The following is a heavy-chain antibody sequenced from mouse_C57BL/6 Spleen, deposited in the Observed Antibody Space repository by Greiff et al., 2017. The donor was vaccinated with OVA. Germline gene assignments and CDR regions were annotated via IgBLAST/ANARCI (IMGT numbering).Heavy chain of an antibody. CDR2: IYPGDGDT. D-gene: IGHD1-1*01. Sequence: QVQLQQSGPELVKPGASVKISCKASGYAFSSSWMNWVKQRPGKGLEWIGRIYPGDGDTNYNGKFKGKATLTADKSSSTAYMQLSSLTSEDSAVYFCARDTVVATRAMDYWGQGTSVTVSS. CDR3: ARDTVVATRAMDY. CDR1: GYAFSSSW. V-gene: IGHV1-82*01. J-gene: IGHJ4*01.